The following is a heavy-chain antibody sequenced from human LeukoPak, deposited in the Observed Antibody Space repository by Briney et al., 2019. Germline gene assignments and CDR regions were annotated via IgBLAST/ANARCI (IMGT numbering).Heavy chain of an antibody. D-gene: IGHD6-13*01. CDR2: IKQDGSEK. CDR1: EFGFSSYW. CDR3: ARDHGRRSSSWYAFDI. V-gene: IGHV3-7*01. Sequence: GGSLRLSCAASEFGFSSYWMSWVRQAPGKGLEWVANIKQDGSEKYFVDSVKGRFTISRDNAKNSLYLQMNSLRAEDTAVYYCARDHGRRSSSWYAFDIWGQGTMVTVSS. J-gene: IGHJ3*02.